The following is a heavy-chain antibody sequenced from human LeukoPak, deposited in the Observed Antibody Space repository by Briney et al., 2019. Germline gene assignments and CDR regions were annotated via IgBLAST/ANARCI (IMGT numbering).Heavy chain of an antibody. J-gene: IGHJ6*02. Sequence: SQTLSLTCTVSGGSISSYYWSWIRQPPGKGLEWIGYIYYSGSTNYNPSLKSRVTISVDTSKNQFSLKLSSVTAADTAVYYCARIRQEARITMVRGGKRAYGMDVWGQGTTVTVSS. V-gene: IGHV4-59*01. CDR1: GGSISSYY. CDR3: ARIRQEARITMVRGGKRAYGMDV. D-gene: IGHD3-10*01. CDR2: IYYSGST.